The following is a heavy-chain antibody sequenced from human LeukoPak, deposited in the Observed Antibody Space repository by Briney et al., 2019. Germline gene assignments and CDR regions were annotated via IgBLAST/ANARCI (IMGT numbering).Heavy chain of an antibody. CDR1: GFTFTTYA. V-gene: IGHV3-7*03. J-gene: IGHJ4*02. D-gene: IGHD3-22*01. CDR2: IKQDGSEK. CDR3: ARGDYDSSGYYY. Sequence: GGSLRLSCAASGFTFTTYALSWVRQAPGKGLEWVANIKQDGSEKYYVDSVKGRFTISRDNAKNSLYLQMNSLRAEDTAVYYCARGDYDSSGYYYWGQGTLVTVSS.